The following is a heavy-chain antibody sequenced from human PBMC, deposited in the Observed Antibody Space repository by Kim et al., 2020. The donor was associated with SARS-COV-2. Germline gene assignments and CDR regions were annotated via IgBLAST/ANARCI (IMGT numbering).Heavy chain of an antibody. V-gene: IGHV4-59*08. CDR1: GGSIIGYY. CDR3: ARHDTHDILTGYYQR. D-gene: IGHD3-9*01. CDR2: IFYSGTT. Sequence: SETLSLTCTVSGGSIIGYYWSWIRQPPGKGLEWIGYIFYSGTTNYNPSLKSRVTIAVDTSNNKFSLKLSSVTAADTAVYYCARHDTHDILTGYYQRWSQGTLVTVSS. J-gene: IGHJ4*02.